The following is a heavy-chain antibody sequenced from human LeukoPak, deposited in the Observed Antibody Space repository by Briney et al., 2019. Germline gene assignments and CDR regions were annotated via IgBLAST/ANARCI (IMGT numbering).Heavy chain of an antibody. Sequence: ASVKVSCKASGYTFTSYYMHWVRQAPGQGLEWMGIINPSGGSTSYAQKFQGRVTMTRDTSTSTVYMELSSLRSEDTAVYYCARVVRVVAATCDVEYSDYWGQGTLVTVSS. V-gene: IGHV1-46*01. CDR1: GYTFTSYY. J-gene: IGHJ4*02. CDR2: INPSGGST. D-gene: IGHD2-15*01. CDR3: ARVVRVVAATCDVEYSDY.